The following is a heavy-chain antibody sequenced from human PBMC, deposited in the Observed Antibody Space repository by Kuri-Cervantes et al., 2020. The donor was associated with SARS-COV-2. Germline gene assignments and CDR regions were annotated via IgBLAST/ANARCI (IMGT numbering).Heavy chain of an antibody. CDR1: GVTVSSYA. Sequence: SVKVSCKTSGVTVSSYAVNWVRQAPGQGLEWVGRIIPVLNIANYAQKFQGRVTITADKSGGTAYMEVSSLRSVDTAVYYCARRPGDDFWSGYYRLYYYYGMDVWGQGTTVTVSS. CDR3: ARRPGDDFWSGYYRLYYYYGMDV. V-gene: IGHV1-69*04. CDR2: IIPVLNIA. D-gene: IGHD3-3*01. J-gene: IGHJ6*02.